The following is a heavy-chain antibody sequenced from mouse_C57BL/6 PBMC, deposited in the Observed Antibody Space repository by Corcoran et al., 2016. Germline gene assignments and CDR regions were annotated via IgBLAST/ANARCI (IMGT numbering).Heavy chain of an antibody. Sequence: EVQLQQSGPELVKPGASVKIPCKASGYTFTGYNMDWVKQSHGKSLEWIGDINPNNGGTIYNQKFKGKATLTVDKSSSTAYMELRSLTSEDTAVYYWAREVKRYFDVWGTGTTVTVSS. CDR1: GYTFTGYN. CDR2: INPNNGGT. V-gene: IGHV1-18*01. J-gene: IGHJ1*03. CDR3: AREVKRYFDV.